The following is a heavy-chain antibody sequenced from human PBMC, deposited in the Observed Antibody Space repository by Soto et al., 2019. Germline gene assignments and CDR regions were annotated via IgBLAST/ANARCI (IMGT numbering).Heavy chain of an antibody. Sequence: SVKVSFQACVYTLTRYGMTLVRQAPGQGLEWMGWISAYNGNTNYAQKLNGRVTMTTDTSTSTAYMDTRSLRADDTAVYYWARDLKYSSDYFDYWGQGTLVTGSS. CDR3: ARDLKYSSDYFDY. CDR2: ISAYNGNT. CDR1: VYTLTRYG. J-gene: IGHJ4*02. D-gene: IGHD6-19*01. V-gene: IGHV1-18*04.